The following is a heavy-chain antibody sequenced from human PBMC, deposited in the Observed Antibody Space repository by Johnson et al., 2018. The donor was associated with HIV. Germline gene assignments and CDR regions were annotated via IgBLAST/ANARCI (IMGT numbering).Heavy chain of an antibody. V-gene: IGHV3-66*01. CDR3: ARDLGDAVGTTHDAFDI. J-gene: IGHJ3*02. CDR2: LYSGGAT. Sequence: VQLVESGGGLVQPGGSLRRSCAASGFSVSYNYMNWVRQAPGKGLERVALLYSGGATYYADSVKGRFTISRDNSNNTLYLQMNSLRAEDTAVYYCARDLGDAVGTTHDAFDIWGQGTTVTVSS. CDR1: GFSVSYNY. D-gene: IGHD1-26*01.